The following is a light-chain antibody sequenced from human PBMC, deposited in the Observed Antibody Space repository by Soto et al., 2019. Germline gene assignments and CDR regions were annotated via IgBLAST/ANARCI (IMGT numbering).Light chain of an antibody. V-gene: IGKV3-20*01. Sequence: IVLTQSPGTLSLSPWERATLSCRASQSVSNNYLAWYQQKPGQAPRLLIYGASNRATGIPDRFSGSGSGTDFTLTISSLQSEDFAVYYCQQYYNWPITFGQGTRLEIK. CDR3: QQYYNWPIT. J-gene: IGKJ5*01. CDR1: QSVSNNY. CDR2: GAS.